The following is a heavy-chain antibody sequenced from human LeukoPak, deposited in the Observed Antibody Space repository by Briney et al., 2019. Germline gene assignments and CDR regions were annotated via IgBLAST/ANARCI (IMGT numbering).Heavy chain of an antibody. CDR2: ISGSGGST. CDR3: ASYYYGSGSPSSDY. J-gene: IGHJ4*02. V-gene: IGHV3-23*01. CDR1: GFTFSSYA. Sequence: GGSPRLSCAASGFTFSSYAMSWVRQAPGKGLEWVSAISGSGGSTYYADSVEGRFTISRDNSKNTLYLQMNSLRAEDTAVHYCASYYYGSGSPSSDYWGQGTLVTVSS. D-gene: IGHD3-10*01.